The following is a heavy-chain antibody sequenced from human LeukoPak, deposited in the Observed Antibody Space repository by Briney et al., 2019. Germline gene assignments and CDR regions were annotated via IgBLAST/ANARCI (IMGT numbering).Heavy chain of an antibody. CDR2: IYHSGST. CDR1: GGSISSYY. D-gene: IGHD6-19*01. Sequence: PSQTLSLTCTVSGGSISSYYWSWVRQPPGKGLEWIGYIYHSGSTNYNPSLKSRVTISVETPKNQFSLKLSSVTAADTAVYYCARGKGSGWTFDYWGQGTLVTVSS. J-gene: IGHJ4*02. V-gene: IGHV4-59*12. CDR3: ARGKGSGWTFDY.